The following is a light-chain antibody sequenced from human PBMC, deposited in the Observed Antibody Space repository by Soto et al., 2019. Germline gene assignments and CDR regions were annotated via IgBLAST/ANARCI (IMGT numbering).Light chain of an antibody. Sequence: QSALTQPASVSGSPGQSITISCTGTSSDVGGYTYVSWYQQHPGKAPKLIIYQVTNRPSGVSDRFSASKSGDTASLTISGLQAEDEADYYCSSYTSSNTYVFGTGTKLTVL. V-gene: IGLV2-14*01. CDR3: SSYTSSNTYV. J-gene: IGLJ1*01. CDR2: QVT. CDR1: SSDVGGYTY.